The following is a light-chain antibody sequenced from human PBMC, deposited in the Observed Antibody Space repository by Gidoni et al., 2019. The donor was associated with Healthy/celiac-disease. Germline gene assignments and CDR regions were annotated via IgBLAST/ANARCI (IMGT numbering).Light chain of an antibody. J-gene: IGKJ1*01. Sequence: DIQMTQSPSSVSASVGDRVTITCRASQGISSWLDWYQQKPGKAPKLLIYAASSLQSGVPSRFSGSGSGTDFTLTISSLQPEDFATYYCQQANSFPWTFGHGTKVEIK. CDR2: AAS. CDR3: QQANSFPWT. V-gene: IGKV1-12*01. CDR1: QGISSW.